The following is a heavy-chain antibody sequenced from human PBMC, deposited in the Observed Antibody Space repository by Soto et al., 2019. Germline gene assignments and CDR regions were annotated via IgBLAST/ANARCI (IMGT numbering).Heavy chain of an antibody. D-gene: IGHD2-15*01. J-gene: IGHJ3*02. CDR2: IYYSGST. CDR3: ARHIVVVVAATYEAFDI. Sequence: QVQLQESGPGLVKPSQTLSLTCTVSGGSISSGGYYWSWIRQHPGKGLEWIGYIYYSGSTYYNPSLKSRVTRSVDMSKNQFSLKLSSVTAADTAVYYCARHIVVVVAATYEAFDIWGQGTMVTVSS. V-gene: IGHV4-31*03. CDR1: GGSISSGGYY.